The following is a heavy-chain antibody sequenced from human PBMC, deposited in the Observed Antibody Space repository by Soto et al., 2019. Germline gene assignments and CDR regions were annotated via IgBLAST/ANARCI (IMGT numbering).Heavy chain of an antibody. CDR2: IRSTSRTT. D-gene: IGHD3-10*01. Sequence: GGSLRLPYAASGCNFSSYSINWVRQAPGKGLEWVSYIRSTSRTTYYADSVKGRFTISRDNAKNSLFLLMNSLRAEDTAVYYCTKEGASGSYADYWGQGTLVTVSS. J-gene: IGHJ4*02. CDR3: TKEGASGSYADY. V-gene: IGHV3-48*01. CDR1: GCNFSSYS.